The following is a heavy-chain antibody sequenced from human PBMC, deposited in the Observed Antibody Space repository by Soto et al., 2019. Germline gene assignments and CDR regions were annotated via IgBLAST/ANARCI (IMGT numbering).Heavy chain of an antibody. D-gene: IGHD2-21*02. Sequence: QLTLKESGPTLVKPTQTLTLTCTFSGFSLSTGGMGVGWIRQPPGKALEWLALIYWAGDRRYRPSLMSRLTIAKDTSKNQVVLTLTNMDPVDTATYYCVHSRCGGDCLQSYSSHYYYAMDIWGQGTTVTVSS. J-gene: IGHJ6*02. V-gene: IGHV2-5*02. CDR2: IYWAGDR. CDR1: GFSLSTGGMG. CDR3: VHSRCGGDCLQSYSSHYYYAMDI.